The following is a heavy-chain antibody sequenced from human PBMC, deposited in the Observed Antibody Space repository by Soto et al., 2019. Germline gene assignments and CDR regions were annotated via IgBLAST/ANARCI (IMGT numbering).Heavy chain of an antibody. Sequence: GGSLRLSCAASGFTFSSYAMHWVRQAPGKGLEWVAVISYDGSNKYYADSVKGRFTISRDNSKNTLYLQMNSLRAEDTAVYYCARAQYDSALGLFDYWGQGTLVTVSS. CDR2: ISYDGSNK. J-gene: IGHJ4*02. V-gene: IGHV3-30-3*01. CDR3: ARAQYDSALGLFDY. D-gene: IGHD3-22*01. CDR1: GFTFSSYA.